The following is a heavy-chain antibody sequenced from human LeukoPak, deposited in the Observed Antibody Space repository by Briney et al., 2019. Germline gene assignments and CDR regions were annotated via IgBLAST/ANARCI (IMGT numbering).Heavy chain of an antibody. CDR2: IRYDGSNK. CDR3: AKAVERSSTSCYTADWFDP. J-gene: IGHJ5*02. V-gene: IGHV3-30*02. CDR1: GFTFSSYG. Sequence: GGSLRLSCAASGFTFSSYGIHWVRQAPGKGLEWVAFIRYDGSNKYYADSVKGRFTISRDNSKNTLYLQMNSLRAEDTAVYYCAKAVERSSTSCYTADWFDPWGQGTLVTVSS. D-gene: IGHD2-2*02.